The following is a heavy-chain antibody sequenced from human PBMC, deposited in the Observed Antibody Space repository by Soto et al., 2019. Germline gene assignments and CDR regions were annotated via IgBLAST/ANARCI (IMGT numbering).Heavy chain of an antibody. Sequence: QVQLQESGPGLVKPSETLSLTCTVSGGSISSYYWSWILQPPGKGLEWIGYIHYSGSTNYNPSLKSRVTISVDTSKNPFSLTLSSVTAADTAVYYCARVWGGAFDIWGQGTMGTVSS. CDR1: GGSISSYY. V-gene: IGHV4-59*01. CDR2: IHYSGST. D-gene: IGHD3-10*01. J-gene: IGHJ3*02. CDR3: ARVWGGAFDI.